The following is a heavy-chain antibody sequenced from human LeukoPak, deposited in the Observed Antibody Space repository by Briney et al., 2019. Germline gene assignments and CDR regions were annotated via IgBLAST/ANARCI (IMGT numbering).Heavy chain of an antibody. Sequence: PGRSLRLSCAASGFTFSSYAMSWVRQAPGKGLEWVSAISGSGGSTYYADSVKGRFIISRDNSKNTLYLQMNSLRAEDTAVYYCAKYPRLVRPDWLDPWGQGTLVTVSS. CDR3: AKYPRLVRPDWLDP. J-gene: IGHJ5*02. CDR1: GFTFSSYA. D-gene: IGHD5-12*01. V-gene: IGHV3-23*01. CDR2: ISGSGGST.